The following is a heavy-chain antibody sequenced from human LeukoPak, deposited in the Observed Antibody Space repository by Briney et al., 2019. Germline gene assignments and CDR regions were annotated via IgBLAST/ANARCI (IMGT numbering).Heavy chain of an antibody. CDR1: GYSFTSYW. D-gene: IGHD4-17*01. CDR2: IYPGDSDT. CDR3: ARFQSDPDYGAHKGLGY. V-gene: IGHV5-51*01. Sequence: GESLKISCKGSGYSFTSYWIGWVRQMPGKGLEWMGIIYPGDSDTRYSPSFQGQVTISADKSISTAYLQWSSLKASDTAMYYCARFQSDPDYGAHKGLGYWGQGTLVTVSS. J-gene: IGHJ4*02.